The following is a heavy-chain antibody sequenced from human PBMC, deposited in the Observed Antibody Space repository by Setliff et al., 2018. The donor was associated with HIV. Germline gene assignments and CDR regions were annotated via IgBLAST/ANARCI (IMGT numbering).Heavy chain of an antibody. J-gene: IGHJ4*02. D-gene: IGHD3-3*01. CDR2: INHRGLN. CDR1: GGSLSDDY. Sequence: PSETLSLTCAVYGGSLSDDYWSWIRQPPGKGLEWLGEINHRGLNNFNPSLKSRVSISVDTPRNQFSLKLTSVTAADTAVYYCARGGGFWSGQLDYWGQGTLVTVSS. CDR3: ARGGGFWSGQLDY. V-gene: IGHV4-34*01.